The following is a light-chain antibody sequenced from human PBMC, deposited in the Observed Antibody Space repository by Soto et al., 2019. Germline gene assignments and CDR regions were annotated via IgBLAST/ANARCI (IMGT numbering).Light chain of an antibody. CDR3: QHYNNWPPLT. CDR2: GAS. Sequence: EIVMTQSPATLSVSPGERVTLSCRTSQSVSSNLAWYQQKPGQGPRLLIYGASTRATGIPARFSGSGSGTEFTLTISSLQSEDFEVYYCQHYNNWPPLTFGGGTKVDIK. CDR1: QSVSSN. J-gene: IGKJ4*01. V-gene: IGKV3-15*01.